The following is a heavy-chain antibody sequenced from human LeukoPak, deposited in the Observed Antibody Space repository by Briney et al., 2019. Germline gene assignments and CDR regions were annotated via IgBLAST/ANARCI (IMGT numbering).Heavy chain of an antibody. CDR1: GGSFSGYY. CDR3: ARGHGSSWYYYYYGMDV. Sequence: SETLSLTCAVYGGSFSGYYWSWIRQPPGKGLEWIGEINHSGSTNYNPSLKSRVTISVDTSKNQFSLKLSSVTAADTAVYYCARGHGSSWYYYYYGMDVWGQGTTVTVCS. V-gene: IGHV4-34*01. J-gene: IGHJ6*02. D-gene: IGHD6-13*01. CDR2: INHSGST.